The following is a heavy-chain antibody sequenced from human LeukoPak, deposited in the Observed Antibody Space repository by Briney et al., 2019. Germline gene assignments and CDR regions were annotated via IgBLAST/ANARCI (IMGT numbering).Heavy chain of an antibody. J-gene: IGHJ5*02. CDR3: ARGGDCSSTSCYYPHGWFDP. D-gene: IGHD2-2*01. Sequence: PSETLSLTCTVSGGSISSGSYYWSWIRQPAGKGLEWIGSIYTSGSTNYNPSLKSRVTISVDTSKNQFSLKLSSVTAADTAVYYCARGGDCSSTSCYYPHGWFDPWGQGTLVTVSS. CDR2: IYTSGST. V-gene: IGHV4-61*02. CDR1: GGSISSGSYY.